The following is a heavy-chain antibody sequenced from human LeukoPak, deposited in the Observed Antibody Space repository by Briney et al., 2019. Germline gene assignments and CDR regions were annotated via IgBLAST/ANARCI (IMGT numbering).Heavy chain of an antibody. V-gene: IGHV7-4-1*02. J-gene: IGHJ3*02. Sequence: ASVKVSCKASGYTFTGYYIHWVRQAPGQGLEWMGWINTNTGNPTYAQGFTGRFVFSLDTSVSTAYLQISSLKAEDTAVYYCARRKARSIGTYAFDIWGQGTMVTVSS. CDR2: INTNTGNP. CDR1: GYTFTGYY. CDR3: ARRKARSIGTYAFDI. D-gene: IGHD6-6*01.